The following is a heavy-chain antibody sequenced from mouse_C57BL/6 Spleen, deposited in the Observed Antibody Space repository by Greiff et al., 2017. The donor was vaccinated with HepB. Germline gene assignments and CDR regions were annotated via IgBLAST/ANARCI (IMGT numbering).Heavy chain of an antibody. Sequence: EVNVVESEGGLVQPGSSMKLSCTASGFTFSDYYMAWVRQVPEKGLEWVANINYDGSSTYYLDSLKSRFIISRDNAKNILYLQMSSLKSEDTATYYCARGGYDAMDYWGQGTSVTVSS. J-gene: IGHJ4*01. CDR2: INYDGSST. CDR3: ARGGYDAMDY. V-gene: IGHV5-16*01. CDR1: GFTFSDYY.